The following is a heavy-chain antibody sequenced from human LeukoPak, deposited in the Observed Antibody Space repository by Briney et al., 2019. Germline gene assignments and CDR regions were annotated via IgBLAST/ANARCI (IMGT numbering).Heavy chain of an antibody. CDR2: ISSSSSYI. D-gene: IGHD3-22*01. CDR1: GFTFSSYS. V-gene: IGHV3-21*01. Sequence: GGSLRLSCAASGFTFSSYSMNWVRQAPGKGLEWVLSISSSSSYIYYADSVKGRFTISRDNAKNSLYLQMNSLRAEDTAVYYCARDSTSCDSSGYYPGYFDYWGQGTLVTVSS. J-gene: IGHJ4*02. CDR3: ARDSTSCDSSGYYPGYFDY.